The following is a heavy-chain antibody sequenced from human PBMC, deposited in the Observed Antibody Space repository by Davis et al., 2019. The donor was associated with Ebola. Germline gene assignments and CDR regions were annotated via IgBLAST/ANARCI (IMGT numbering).Heavy chain of an antibody. Sequence: GESLKISCAASGFSLSRYGRSCVRQVPGKGLAWVSIISGSRGDSSYADAVKGRFTISGDISKNTLYLQINSLRDEDTAVYYCAKAGRDQLLCYFDSWGQGTLVTVSS. CDR2: ISGSRGDS. CDR3: AKAGRDQLLCYFDS. CDR1: GFSLSRYG. D-gene: IGHD3-10*01. J-gene: IGHJ4*02. V-gene: IGHV3-23*01.